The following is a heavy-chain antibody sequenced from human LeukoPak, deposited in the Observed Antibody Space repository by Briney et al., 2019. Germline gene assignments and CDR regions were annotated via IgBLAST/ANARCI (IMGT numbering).Heavy chain of an antibody. Sequence: ASVKVSCKASGYTFTGYYMHWVRQAPGQGLEWMGWINPNSGGTNYAQKFQGRVTMTRDTSISTAYMERSRLRSDDTAVYYCARDLYSSSSYSLDYWGQGTLVTVSS. CDR1: GYTFTGYY. CDR3: ARDLYSSSSYSLDY. J-gene: IGHJ4*02. V-gene: IGHV1-2*02. D-gene: IGHD6-6*01. CDR2: INPNSGGT.